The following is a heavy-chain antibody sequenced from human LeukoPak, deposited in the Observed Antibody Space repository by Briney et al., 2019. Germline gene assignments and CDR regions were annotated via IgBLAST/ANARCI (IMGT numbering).Heavy chain of an antibody. V-gene: IGHV4-39*07. CDR3: ARVYYYDSSGYYPYYFDY. Sequence: PSETLSLTCTVSGGSISSTSYYWAWIRQPPGKGLEWIGIVYYSGSTYYNPSLKSRVTISVDTSKNQFSLKLSSVTAADTAVYYCARVYYYDSSGYYPYYFDYWGQGTLVTVSS. J-gene: IGHJ4*02. CDR2: VYYSGST. D-gene: IGHD3-22*01. CDR1: GGSISSTSYY.